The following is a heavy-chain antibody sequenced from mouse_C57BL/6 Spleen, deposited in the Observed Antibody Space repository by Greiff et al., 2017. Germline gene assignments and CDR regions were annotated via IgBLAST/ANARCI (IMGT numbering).Heavy chain of an antibody. CDR1: GFTFSNYW. Sequence: EVKLVESGGGLVQPGGSMKLSCVASGFTFSNYWMNWVRQSPEKGLEWVAQIRLKSDNYATHYAESVKGRFTISSDDSKSSVYLQMNNLRAEDTGIYYCTGRGWLPWYFDVWGTGTTVTVSS. V-gene: IGHV6-3*01. CDR3: TGRGWLPWYFDV. CDR2: IRLKSDNYAT. J-gene: IGHJ1*03. D-gene: IGHD2-3*01.